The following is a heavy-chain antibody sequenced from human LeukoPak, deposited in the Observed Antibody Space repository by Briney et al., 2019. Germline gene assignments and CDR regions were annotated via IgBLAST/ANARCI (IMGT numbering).Heavy chain of an antibody. J-gene: IGHJ6*03. CDR1: GFTFSRSA. CDR2: IADNGAT. V-gene: IGHV3-23*01. D-gene: IGHD3-3*01. CDR3: AKVGVELHYYYYMDV. Sequence: GGSLRLSCEASGFTFSRSAMTWVRQAPGKGLMWVSGIADNGATYYADSVKGRFIISRDNSKNMVFLQMDSLRAEDTALYYCAKVGVELHYYYYMDVWGRGTTVSASS.